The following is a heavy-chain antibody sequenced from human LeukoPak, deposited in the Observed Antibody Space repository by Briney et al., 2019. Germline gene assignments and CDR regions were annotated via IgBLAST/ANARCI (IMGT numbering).Heavy chain of an antibody. V-gene: IGHV3-15*01. D-gene: IGHD6-13*01. J-gene: IGHJ4*02. Sequence: GGSLRLSCAASGFTFSNAWMSWVRQAPGKGLEWVGRIKSKTDGGTTDYAAPVKGRFTISRDDSKNTLYLQMNSLKTEDTAVYYCTTGRIAAAGWFDYWGQGTLVTVSS. CDR2: IKSKTDGGTT. CDR1: GFTFSNAW. CDR3: TTGRIAAAGWFDY.